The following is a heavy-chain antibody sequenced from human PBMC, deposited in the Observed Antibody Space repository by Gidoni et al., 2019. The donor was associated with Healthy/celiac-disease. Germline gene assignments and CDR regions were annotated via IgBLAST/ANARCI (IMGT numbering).Heavy chain of an antibody. J-gene: IGHJ1*01. CDR3: ARVRGFQH. CDR2: INHSGST. D-gene: IGHD2-15*01. V-gene: IGHV4-34*01. CDR1: GGSFSGYY. Sequence: QVQLQQWGAGLLKPSDPLSLTCAVYGGSFSGYYWSWIRQPPGKGLEWFGEINHSGSTNYNPSLKSRVTISVDTSKNQFSLKLSSVTAADTAVYYCARVRGFQHWGQGTLVTVSS.